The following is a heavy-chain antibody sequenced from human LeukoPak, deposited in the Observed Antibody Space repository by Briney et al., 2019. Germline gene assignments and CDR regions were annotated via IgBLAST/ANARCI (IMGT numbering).Heavy chain of an antibody. CDR3: ARDIAVAARPRYFDL. Sequence: GGSLRLSCAASGFTFDDYGMSWVRQAPGKGLEWVSVINWNGGSTDYADSVKGRFTISRDNAKNSLDLQMNSLRGEDTALYYCARDIAVAARPRYFDLWGRGTLVIVSS. CDR2: INWNGGST. V-gene: IGHV3-20*04. D-gene: IGHD6-6*01. J-gene: IGHJ2*01. CDR1: GFTFDDYG.